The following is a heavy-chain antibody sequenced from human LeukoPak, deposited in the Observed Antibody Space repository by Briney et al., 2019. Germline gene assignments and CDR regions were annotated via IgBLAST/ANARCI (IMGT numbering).Heavy chain of an antibody. CDR1: GFTFSSYA. J-gene: IGHJ3*02. D-gene: IGHD2-15*01. CDR3: AKSVAPYCSGGSCFDAFDI. V-gene: IGHV3-23*01. CDR2: ISHSGATT. Sequence: GGSLRLSYAASGFTFSSYAMNWVRQAPGKGLDWVSAISHSGATTYYADSVKGRFTISRDNSKNTLYLQMNSLRAEDTAVYYCAKSVAPYCSGGSCFDAFDIWGQGTMVTVSS.